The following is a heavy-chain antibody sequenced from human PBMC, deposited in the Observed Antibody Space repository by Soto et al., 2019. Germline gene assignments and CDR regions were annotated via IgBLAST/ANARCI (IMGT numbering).Heavy chain of an antibody. CDR2: ISYDGSNK. V-gene: IGHV3-30*18. J-gene: IGHJ4*02. CDR3: AKARAYYYDSSALGDY. Sequence: QVQLVESGGGVVQPGRSLRLSCAASGFTFSSYGTHWVRQAPGKGLEWVAVISYDGSNKYYADSVKGRFTISRDNSKNTLYLQMNSLRAEDTAVYYCAKARAYYYDSSALGDYWGQGTLVTVSS. D-gene: IGHD3-22*01. CDR1: GFTFSSYG.